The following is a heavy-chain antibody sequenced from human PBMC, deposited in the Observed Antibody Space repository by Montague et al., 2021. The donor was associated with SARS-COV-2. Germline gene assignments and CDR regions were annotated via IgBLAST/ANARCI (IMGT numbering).Heavy chain of an antibody. CDR2: INHSGST. D-gene: IGHD4-17*01. CDR3: ARWTTVTTFYYYYGMDI. J-gene: IGHJ6*02. CDR1: GGSFSGYY. Sequence: SEPLSLTYAVYGGSFSGYYWSWIRQPPGKGLEWIGEINHSGSTNYNPSLKSRVTISVDTSKNQFSLKLSSVTAADTAVYYCARWTTVTTFYYYYGMDIWGQGTTVTVSS. V-gene: IGHV4-34*01.